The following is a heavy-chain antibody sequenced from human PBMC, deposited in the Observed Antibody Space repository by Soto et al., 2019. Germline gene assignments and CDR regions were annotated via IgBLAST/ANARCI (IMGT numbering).Heavy chain of an antibody. CDR1: GDSFSSYS. Sequence: SETLSLTCTVSGDSFSSYSWSWIRQPPGRGLEWIGYIYYSGSTTYNPSLKSRLTMSMDTSKNQFPLRLTSVTAADTAIYYCAGDYASGSYRFDYWGQGTLVTVSS. D-gene: IGHD3-10*01. J-gene: IGHJ4*02. V-gene: IGHV4-59*01. CDR3: AGDYASGSYRFDY. CDR2: IYYSGST.